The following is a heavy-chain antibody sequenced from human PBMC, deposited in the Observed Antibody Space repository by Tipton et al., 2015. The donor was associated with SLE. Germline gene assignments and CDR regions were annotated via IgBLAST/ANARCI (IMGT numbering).Heavy chain of an antibody. Sequence: TLSLTCSVSGVSISSYYWSWIRQPAGKGLEWIGRLYTSGTTNYNPSLKSRVTMSVDTSKNQFSLQLSSVTAADTAVYYCVRAGGSGWPQHDYWGPGTLVTVSS. D-gene: IGHD6-19*01. V-gene: IGHV4-4*07. CDR2: LYTSGTT. CDR1: GVSISSYY. J-gene: IGHJ4*02. CDR3: VRAGGSGWPQHDY.